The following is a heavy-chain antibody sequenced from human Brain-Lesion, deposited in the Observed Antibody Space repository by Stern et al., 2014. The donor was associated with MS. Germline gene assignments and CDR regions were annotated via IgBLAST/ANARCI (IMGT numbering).Heavy chain of an antibody. V-gene: IGHV3-11*01. D-gene: IGHD2-2*01. CDR1: GFTFSDYY. CDR2: ISTTASTI. J-gene: IGHJ4*02. CDR3: AISSSRYYFDS. Sequence: VQLVESGGTLVKPGGSLRLSCAASGFTFSDYYMNWIRQAPGQGLEWVSFISTTASTIYYAASVKGQFPISRDNTKNSLFLQMSSLRADDTAVYYCAISSSRYYFDSWGLGTLVTVSS.